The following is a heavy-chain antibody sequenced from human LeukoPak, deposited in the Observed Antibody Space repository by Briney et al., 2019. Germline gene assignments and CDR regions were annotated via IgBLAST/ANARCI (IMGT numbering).Heavy chain of an antibody. Sequence: PSETLSLTCTVSGGSISSTTYYWGWIRQPPGKGLEWIGSIYHSGNIYYNPSLKSRVTISVDTSKNQFSLKLSSVTAADTAVYYCARTTMLRAAADYWGQGTLVTVSS. V-gene: IGHV4-39*07. J-gene: IGHJ4*02. CDR1: GGSISSTTYY. CDR3: ARTTMLRAAADY. CDR2: IYHSGNI. D-gene: IGHD3-16*01.